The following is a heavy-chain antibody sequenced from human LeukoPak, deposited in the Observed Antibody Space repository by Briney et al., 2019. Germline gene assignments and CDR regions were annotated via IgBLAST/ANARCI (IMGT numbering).Heavy chain of an antibody. J-gene: IGHJ4*02. V-gene: IGHV5-51*01. CDR1: GYSFTTYW. Sequence: GESLKISCQGSGYSFTTYWIGWVRQMPGKGLEWMGFIYPGDSGTRYSPSFPGQVTISADKSISTAYLQWSSLKASDTAMYYCARLSGNKFSTGWFFYWGQGSLVTVSS. D-gene: IGHD6-19*01. CDR2: IYPGDSGT. CDR3: ARLSGNKFSTGWFFY.